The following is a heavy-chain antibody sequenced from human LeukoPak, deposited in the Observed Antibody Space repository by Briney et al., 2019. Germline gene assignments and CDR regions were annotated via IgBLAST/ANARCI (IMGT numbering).Heavy chain of an antibody. CDR3: AKGSTSYDY. CDR2: VSSYI. J-gene: IGHJ4*02. V-gene: IGHV3-30*01. D-gene: IGHD2-2*01. Sequence: VSSYIYYADSVKGRFTISRDNSKNTLYLQMNSLRAEDTAVYYCAKGSTSYDYWGQGTLVTVSS.